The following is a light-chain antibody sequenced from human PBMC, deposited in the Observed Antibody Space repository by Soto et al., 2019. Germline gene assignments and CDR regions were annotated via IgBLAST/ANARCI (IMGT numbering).Light chain of an antibody. CDR1: QSVSSY. CDR2: DAS. Sequence: EIVLTQSPATLSLSPGERATLSCRASQSVSSYLAWYQQTPGQAPRLLIYDASIRAPGIPARFSGSGSGTDFTLTISRLEREDFAVYYCQQRSNWLLTFGGGTKLEIK. J-gene: IGKJ4*01. CDR3: QQRSNWLLT. V-gene: IGKV3-11*01.